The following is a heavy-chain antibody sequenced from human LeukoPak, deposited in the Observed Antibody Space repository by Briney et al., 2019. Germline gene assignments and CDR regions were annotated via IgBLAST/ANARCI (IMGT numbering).Heavy chain of an antibody. V-gene: IGHV3-30*02. CDR3: ARETRVGATPRFDP. Sequence: PGGSLRLSCAASGFSFSSYDMHWVRQPPGKGLEWVAFIWYDGTNKYYADSVKGRFTISRDNSKNTLYLQMNSLRAEDTAVYYCARETRVGATPRFDPWGQGTLVTVSS. J-gene: IGHJ5*02. D-gene: IGHD1-26*01. CDR2: IWYDGTNK. CDR1: GFSFSSYD.